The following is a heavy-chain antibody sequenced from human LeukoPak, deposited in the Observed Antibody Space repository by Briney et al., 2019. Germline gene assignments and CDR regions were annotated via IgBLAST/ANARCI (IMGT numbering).Heavy chain of an antibody. V-gene: IGHV3-21*01. CDR3: ARASTSFARDYYYYMDV. CDR2: ISSSSSYI. J-gene: IGHJ6*03. CDR1: GFTFSIYS. Sequence: GGSLRLSCAASGFTFSIYSMNWVRQAPGKGLEWVSSISSSSSYIYYADSVKGRFTISRDNAKNSLYLQMNSLRAEDTAVYYCARASTSFARDYYYYMDVWGKGTTVTVSS. D-gene: IGHD2-2*01.